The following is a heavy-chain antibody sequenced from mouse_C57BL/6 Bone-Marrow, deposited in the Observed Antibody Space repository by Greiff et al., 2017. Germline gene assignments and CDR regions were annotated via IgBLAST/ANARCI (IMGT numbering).Heavy chain of an antibody. Sequence: VQLQQPGAELVRPGTSVKLSCKASGYTFTSYWMHWVKQRPGQGLEWIGVIDPSDSYTNYNQKFKVKATLTVDTSSSTAYMQLSSLQSEDSAVYYCARRREVWGQGTTLTVSS. CDR3: ARRREV. J-gene: IGHJ2*01. CDR2: IDPSDSYT. CDR1: GYTFTSYW. V-gene: IGHV1-59*01.